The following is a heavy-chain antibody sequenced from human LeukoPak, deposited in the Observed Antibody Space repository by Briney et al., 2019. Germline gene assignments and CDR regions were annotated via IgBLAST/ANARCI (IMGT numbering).Heavy chain of an antibody. CDR1: GFTFNNYL. CDR2: LFTGGGRT. Sequence: GGSLRLSCAASGFTFNNYLMSWVRQAPGKGLEWVSVLFTGGGRTLYADSVRGRFAISRDTAKNSVYLQMSSLRVEDTAVYYCATVFDSWGQGTLVTVSS. D-gene: IGHD1-1*01. J-gene: IGHJ4*02. CDR3: ATVFDS. V-gene: IGHV3-23*01.